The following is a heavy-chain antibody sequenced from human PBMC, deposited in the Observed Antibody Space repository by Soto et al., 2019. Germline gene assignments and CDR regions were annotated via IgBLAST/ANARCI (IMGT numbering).Heavy chain of an antibody. J-gene: IGHJ4*02. CDR3: ARSIAVADLDY. CDR2: TNPSGGST. Sequence: ASVKVSCKASGYTFTSYYMHWVRQAPGQGLEWMGITNPSGGSTSYAQKFQGRVTMTRDTSTSTVYMELSSLRSEDTAVYYCARSIAVADLDYWGQGTLVTVSS. CDR1: GYTFTSYY. D-gene: IGHD6-19*01. V-gene: IGHV1-46*01.